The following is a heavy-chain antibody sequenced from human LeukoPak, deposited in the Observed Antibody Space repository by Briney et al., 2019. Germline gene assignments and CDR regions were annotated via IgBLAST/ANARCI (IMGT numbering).Heavy chain of an antibody. CDR2: INWNGGST. Sequence: GGSLRLSCAASGFTFDDYGMSWVRQAPGKGLEWVSGINWNGGSTGYADSVKGRFTISRDNAKNSLYLQMNSLRAEDTALYYCAKDRGHMVRGVILDYWGQGTLVTVSS. CDR3: AKDRGHMVRGVILDY. V-gene: IGHV3-20*04. J-gene: IGHJ4*02. D-gene: IGHD3-10*01. CDR1: GFTFDDYG.